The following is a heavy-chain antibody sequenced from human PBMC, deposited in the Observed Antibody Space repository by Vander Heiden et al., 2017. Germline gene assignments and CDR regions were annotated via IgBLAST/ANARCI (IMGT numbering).Heavy chain of an antibody. J-gene: IGHJ4*02. Sequence: QVQLQQWGAGLLKPSETLSLTCAVHGGSFSGYYWSRIRQPPGKGLEWIGEINHSGRTNYNPSLKSRVTISVDTSKNQFSLKLSSVTAADTAVYYCARRAVYYDILTGYYKGKNYFDYWGQGTLVTVSS. V-gene: IGHV4-34*01. CDR2: INHSGRT. CDR3: ARRAVYYDILTGYYKGKNYFDY. D-gene: IGHD3-9*01. CDR1: GGSFSGYY.